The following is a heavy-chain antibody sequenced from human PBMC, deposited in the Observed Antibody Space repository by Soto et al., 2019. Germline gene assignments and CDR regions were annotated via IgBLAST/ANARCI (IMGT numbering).Heavy chain of an antibody. J-gene: IGHJ5*02. V-gene: IGHV4-30-2*01. CDR3: ARAQFYSGSGNYNNLMFDA. CDR1: GGSIGGVGYS. CDR2: MYHSGTF. D-gene: IGHD3-10*01. Sequence: PSETLSLTCAVSGGSIGGVGYSWSWIRQPPGGGLEWIGYMYHSGTFLRSPSLKTRLTMSLDMSKNQFSLTLNSMTAADTAVYYCARAQFYSGSGNYNNLMFDAWGQGIQVTVSS.